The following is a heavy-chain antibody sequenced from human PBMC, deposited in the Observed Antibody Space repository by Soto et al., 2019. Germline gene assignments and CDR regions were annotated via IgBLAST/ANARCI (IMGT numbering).Heavy chain of an antibody. CDR1: GFTFSGSA. V-gene: IGHV3-73*01. CDR2: IRSKANSYAT. J-gene: IGHJ5*02. CDR3: ARGASP. Sequence: PGGSLRLSCAASGFTFSGSAMHWVRQASGKGLEWVGRIRSKANSYATAYAASVKGRITLTRSTSINTAYLELSSLSSDDSAVYYCARGASPWGQGTLVTVSS.